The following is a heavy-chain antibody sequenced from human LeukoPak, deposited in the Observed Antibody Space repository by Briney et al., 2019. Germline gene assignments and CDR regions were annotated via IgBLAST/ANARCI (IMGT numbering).Heavy chain of an antibody. Sequence: SETLSLTCTVSGGSISSYYWSWIRQPPGKGLEWIGYIYYSGSTNYNPSLKSRVTISVDTSKNQFSLKLSSVTAADTAVYYCARDYGSGSYSFDYWGQGTLVTVSS. CDR2: IYYSGST. CDR3: ARDYGSGSYSFDY. V-gene: IGHV4-59*01. D-gene: IGHD3-10*01. CDR1: GGSISSYY. J-gene: IGHJ4*02.